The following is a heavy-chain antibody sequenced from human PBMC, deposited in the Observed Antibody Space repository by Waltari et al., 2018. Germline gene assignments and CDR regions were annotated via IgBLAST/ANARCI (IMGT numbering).Heavy chain of an antibody. V-gene: IGHV3-30*03. Sequence: QVQLVESGGTVVRPGKSLRLSCVGSGFIFGSNGMHWVRQAPGKGLEGVAGVSYDGSETYYGDSVKGRFTISRDNSNNTLHLQMTSLRDEDTVIFYCARGPVDGTKRGAFDIWGQGTMVTVSS. CDR3: ARGPVDGTKRGAFDI. CDR1: GFIFGSNG. D-gene: IGHD1-1*01. CDR2: VSYDGSET. J-gene: IGHJ3*02.